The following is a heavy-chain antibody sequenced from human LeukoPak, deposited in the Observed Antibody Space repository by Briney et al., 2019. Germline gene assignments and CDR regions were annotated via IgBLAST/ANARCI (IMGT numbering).Heavy chain of an antibody. D-gene: IGHD5/OR15-5a*01. V-gene: IGHV4-39*01. CDR1: GGSISSSSYY. Sequence: PSETLSLTCTVSGGSISSSSYYWGWIRQPPGKGLEWIGSIYYSGSTYYNPSLKSRVTISVDTSKNQFSLKLSSVTAADTAVYYCASLRTGIKFDYWGQGTLVTVSS. CDR2: IYYSGST. CDR3: ASLRTGIKFDY. J-gene: IGHJ4*02.